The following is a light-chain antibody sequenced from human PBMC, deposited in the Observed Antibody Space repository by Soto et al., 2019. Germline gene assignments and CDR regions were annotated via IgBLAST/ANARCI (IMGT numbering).Light chain of an antibody. CDR3: AAWDDSLNGYV. CDR2: SNN. J-gene: IGLJ1*01. V-gene: IGLV1-44*01. CDR1: SSNIGSNT. Sequence: SVLTQPPPASGTPGQRGTLSCSGSSSNIGSNTVNWYQQLPGTAPKLLIYSNNQRPSGVPDRFSGSKSGTSASLAISGLQSEDEADYYCAAWDDSLNGYVFGTGTKVTVL.